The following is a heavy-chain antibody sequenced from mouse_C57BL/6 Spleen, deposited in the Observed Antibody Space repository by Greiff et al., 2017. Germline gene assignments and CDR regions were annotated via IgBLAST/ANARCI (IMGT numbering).Heavy chain of an antibody. Sequence: QVQLQQSGAELVRPGTSVKMSCKASGYTFTNYWIGWAKQRPGHGLEWIGDIYPGGGYTNYNEKFKGKATLTADKSTSTAYMKISSLTSEDSAFYYCARCYYGSSYPFDYWGQGTTLTVSS. CDR3: ARCYYGSSYPFDY. V-gene: IGHV1-63*01. CDR2: IYPGGGYT. CDR1: GYTFTNYW. D-gene: IGHD1-1*01. J-gene: IGHJ2*01.